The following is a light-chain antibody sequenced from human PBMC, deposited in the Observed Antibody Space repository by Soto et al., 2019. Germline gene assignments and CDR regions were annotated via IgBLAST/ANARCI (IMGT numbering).Light chain of an antibody. Sequence: DIQMTQFPSSLSASVGDRVTITCRASQSISTNLSWYQKKPGKAPKLLIYAASTLQSGVSARFSGTGSGTDFSLTISSLQPEDFAIYFFQQCYITLYSFGQGTNLEIK. CDR1: QSISTN. V-gene: IGKV1-39*01. CDR2: AAS. J-gene: IGKJ2*03. CDR3: QQCYITLYS.